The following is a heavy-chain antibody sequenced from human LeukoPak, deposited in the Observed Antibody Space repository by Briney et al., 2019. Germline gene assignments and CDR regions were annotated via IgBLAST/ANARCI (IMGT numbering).Heavy chain of an antibody. D-gene: IGHD3-3*01. CDR2: ISSSSSYI. J-gene: IGHJ4*02. V-gene: IGHV3-21*01. CDR1: GFTFSSYS. Sequence: PGGSLRLSCAASGFTFSSYSMNWVRQAPGKGLEWVSSISSSSSYIYYADSVKGRFTISRDNAKNSLYLQMNSLRAEDTAVYYCARAGGGAYDFWSGYYGNYWGQGTLVTVSS. CDR3: ARAGGGAYDFWSGYYGNY.